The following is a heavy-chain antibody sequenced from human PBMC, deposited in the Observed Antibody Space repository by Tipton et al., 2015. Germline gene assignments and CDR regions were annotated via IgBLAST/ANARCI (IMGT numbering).Heavy chain of an antibody. CDR2: IYPGDSET. V-gene: IGHV5-51*01. J-gene: IGHJ4*02. CDR1: GYIFTSFW. CDR3: VRRARRVGSHSYPYYFDY. Sequence: QSGAEVKKPGESLKISCKGSGYIFTSFWTGWVRQMPGKGLEWMGTIYPGDSETRYNPSFQGQATISADKSITTAYLQWRSLKASDTAMYYCVRRARRVGSHSYPYYFDYWGQGTLVPVSS. D-gene: IGHD1-26*01.